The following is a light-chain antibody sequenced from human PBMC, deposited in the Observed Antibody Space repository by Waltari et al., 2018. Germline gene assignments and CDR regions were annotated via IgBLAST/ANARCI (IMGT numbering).Light chain of an antibody. V-gene: IGKV3-11*01. CDR1: QSVGTY. Sequence: EVVLPQSPAILSFFQGERAILSCRASQSVGTYLAWYQQRPGQSPRLLIYDASYRATGIPARFSGSGSETDFTLTISSLQPEDFAVYYCQQRRNWPLTFGGGTRVQI. J-gene: IGKJ4*01. CDR3: QQRRNWPLT. CDR2: DAS.